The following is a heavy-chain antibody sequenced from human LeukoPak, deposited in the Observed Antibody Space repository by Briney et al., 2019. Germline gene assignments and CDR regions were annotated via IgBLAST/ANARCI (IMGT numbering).Heavy chain of an antibody. CDR3: ARSSTSWAKGVVNWFDP. D-gene: IGHD2-2*01. CDR2: TYYRSKWYN. J-gene: IGHJ5*02. V-gene: IGHV6-1*01. Sequence: SQTLSLTCALSGDSVSSNSAAWNWIRQSPSRGLEWLGRTYYRSKWYNDYAVSVKSRITINPDTSKNQFSLQLNSVTPEDTAVYYCARSSTSWAKGVVNWFDPWGQGTLVTVSS. CDR1: GDSVSSNSAA.